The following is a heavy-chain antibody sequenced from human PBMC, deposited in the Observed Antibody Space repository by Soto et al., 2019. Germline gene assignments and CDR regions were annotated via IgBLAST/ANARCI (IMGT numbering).Heavy chain of an antibody. CDR1: GFTFNVYG. CDR2: ISYDGSNK. J-gene: IGHJ4*02. D-gene: IGHD3-10*01. V-gene: IGHV3-30*18. CDR3: AKDRDYYYGSGSYSPFDY. Sequence: LRLSCSASGFTFNVYGMHWVRHAPGNGLEWVSLISYDGSNKYYADSVKGRFTISRDNSKNKLYLQMYSLRVEDTAVYYCAKDRDYYYGSGSYSPFDYWGQGTLVTVSS.